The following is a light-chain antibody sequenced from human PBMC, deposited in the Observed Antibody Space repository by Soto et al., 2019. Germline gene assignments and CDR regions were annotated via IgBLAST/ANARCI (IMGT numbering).Light chain of an antibody. V-gene: IGKV1-5*03. J-gene: IGKJ1*01. CDR2: RAS. CDR1: QSISTW. Sequence: DIQMTQSPSTLSASVGDRVTITCWASQSISTWLAWYQQKPGRAPKILIYRASTLESGVPSRFSGSGSGTEFTLTISSLQPDDFATFYCQQYSVYRTFGQGTKVEFK. CDR3: QQYSVYRT.